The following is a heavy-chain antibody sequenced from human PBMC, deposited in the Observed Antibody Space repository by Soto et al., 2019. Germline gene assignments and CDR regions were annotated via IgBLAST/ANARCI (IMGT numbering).Heavy chain of an antibody. V-gene: IGHV1-8*01. CDR2: MNPNSGNT. J-gene: IGHJ6*03. CDR1: GYTFTSYD. D-gene: IGHD5-18*01. Sequence: ASVKLSCKASGYTFTSYDINCVRKATGQGLEWMGWMNPNSGNTGYAQKFQGRVTMTRNTSISAAYMELSSLRSEDTAVYYCARESRGYSYGYYDYYYYMDVWGKGTTVTGSS. CDR3: ARESRGYSYGYYDYYYYMDV.